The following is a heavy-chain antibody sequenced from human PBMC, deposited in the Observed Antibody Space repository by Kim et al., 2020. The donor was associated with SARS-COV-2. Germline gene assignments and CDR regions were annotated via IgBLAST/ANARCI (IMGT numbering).Heavy chain of an antibody. CDR1: GFTFSSYS. V-gene: IGHV3-21*01. Sequence: GGSLRLSCAASGFTFSSYSMNWVRQAPGKGLEWVSSISSSSSYIYYADSVKGRFTISRDNAKNSLYLQMNSLRAEDTAVYYCAREGMAYYYDSSGYDYWGQGTLVTVSS. J-gene: IGHJ4*02. D-gene: IGHD3-22*01. CDR3: AREGMAYYYDSSGYDY. CDR2: ISSSSSYI.